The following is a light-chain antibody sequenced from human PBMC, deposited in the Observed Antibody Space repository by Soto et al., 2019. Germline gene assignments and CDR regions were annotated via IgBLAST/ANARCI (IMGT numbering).Light chain of an antibody. V-gene: IGKV1-39*01. CDR2: AAS. CDR1: QSISTY. Sequence: DIQMTQSPSSLSASVGDRVTITCRASQSISTYLNWHQQKPGKAPKLLIYAASSLQSGVPSRFSGSGSGTDFTLTINNLQPDDFATYYCQQSFRTLVTFGQGTRLEIK. CDR3: QQSFRTLVT. J-gene: IGKJ5*01.